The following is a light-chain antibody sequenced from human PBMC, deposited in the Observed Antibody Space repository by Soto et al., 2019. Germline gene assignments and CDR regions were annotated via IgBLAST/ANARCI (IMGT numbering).Light chain of an antibody. J-gene: IGKJ3*01. V-gene: IGKV1-6*01. CDR2: KAS. Sequence: AIQMTQSPSSLSSSVGDRVTITCRASQDIRKDLGWYQHKPGKAPKLLIYKASSLQSEVPSRFSGSGSGTDFTLTISSLQPEDSASYYCLQDESYPRTFGPGTKVDVK. CDR3: LQDESYPRT. CDR1: QDIRKD.